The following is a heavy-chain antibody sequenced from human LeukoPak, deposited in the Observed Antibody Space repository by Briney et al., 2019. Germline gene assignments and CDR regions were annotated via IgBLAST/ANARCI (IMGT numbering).Heavy chain of an antibody. CDR1: GYTFTDYY. J-gene: IGHJ6*03. CDR3: ARGLASYMDV. V-gene: IGHV1-46*01. CDR2: ISPSGGST. Sequence: ASVTVSCKASGYTFTDYYMHWVRQAPGQGLEWMAIISPSGGSTFYAQKFQGRVTMTRDMSTSTVYMELSSLRSEDTAVYYCARGLASYMDVWGKGTTVTVSS. D-gene: IGHD2-21*01.